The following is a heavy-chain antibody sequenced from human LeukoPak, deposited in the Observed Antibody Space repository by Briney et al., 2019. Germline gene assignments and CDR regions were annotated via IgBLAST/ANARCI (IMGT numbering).Heavy chain of an antibody. D-gene: IGHD1-14*01. J-gene: IGHJ4*02. V-gene: IGHV3-23*01. CDR2: ISGSGGST. CDR3: AKARHHEPLDY. Sequence: PGGSLRLSCAASGFTFSSYAMSWVRQAPGKGLEWVSAISGSGGSTYYADSVKGRFTISRDNAKNSLYLQMNSLRAEDTALYYCAKARHHEPLDYWGQGTLVTVSS. CDR1: GFTFSSYA.